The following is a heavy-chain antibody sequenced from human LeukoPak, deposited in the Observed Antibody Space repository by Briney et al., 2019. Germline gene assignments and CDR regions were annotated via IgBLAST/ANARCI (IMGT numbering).Heavy chain of an antibody. Sequence: SETLSLTCTVSGGSISSSSYYSGWIRHPPGKGLEWMGSIYYSGGTYYNPSPKSRVTISVDTSKNQFSLKLCSVTAADTAVYYCVRHSAPQPATIDSWGQGTLVTVSS. V-gene: IGHV4-39*01. CDR1: GGSISSSSYY. CDR3: VRHSAPQPATIDS. CDR2: IYYSGGT. J-gene: IGHJ4*02. D-gene: IGHD1-26*01.